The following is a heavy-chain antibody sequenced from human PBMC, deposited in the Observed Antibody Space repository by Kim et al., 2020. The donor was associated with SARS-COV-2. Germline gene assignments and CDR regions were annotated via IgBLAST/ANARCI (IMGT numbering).Heavy chain of an antibody. CDR2: IWYDGNNK. V-gene: IGHV3-33*01. CDR3: ARSITSGGTRPFDY. D-gene: IGHD6-13*01. CDR1: GFIFSDYG. Sequence: GGSLRLSCAASGFIFSDYGIHWVRQAPGKGLEWVAVIWYDGNNKYYTDSVKGRFTISRDNSRNTVYLQMNSLRAEDTALYYCARSITSGGTRPFDYWGQGTLVTVSS. J-gene: IGHJ4*02.